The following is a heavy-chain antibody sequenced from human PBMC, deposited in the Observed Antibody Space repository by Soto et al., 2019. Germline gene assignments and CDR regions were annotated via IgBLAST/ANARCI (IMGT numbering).Heavy chain of an antibody. CDR2: IYYSGST. CDR3: ARHGRGYYDFWSGYLYYYYMDV. V-gene: IGHV4-39*01. D-gene: IGHD3-3*01. Sequence: QLQLQESGPGLVKPSETLSLTCTVSGGSISSSSYYWGWIRQPPGKGLEWIGSIYYSGSTYYNPSRKSRVTISVATSKNQFSLKLSSVTAADTAVYYCARHGRGYYDFWSGYLYYYYMDVWGKGTTVTVSS. CDR1: GGSISSSSYY. J-gene: IGHJ6*03.